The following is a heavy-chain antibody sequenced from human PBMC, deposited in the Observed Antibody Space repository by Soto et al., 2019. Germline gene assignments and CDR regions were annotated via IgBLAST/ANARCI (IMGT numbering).Heavy chain of an antibody. CDR3: ARHPSDFWFDP. Sequence: SETLSLTCAASGGSISSSNWWSWVRQPPGKGLEWIGEIYHSGSTYYNPSLKSRVTVSVDTSKNQFSLKLSSVTAADTAVYYCARHPSDFWFDPWGQGTLVTVSS. J-gene: IGHJ5*02. CDR2: IYHSGST. V-gene: IGHV4-4*02. D-gene: IGHD2-21*02. CDR1: GGSISSSNW.